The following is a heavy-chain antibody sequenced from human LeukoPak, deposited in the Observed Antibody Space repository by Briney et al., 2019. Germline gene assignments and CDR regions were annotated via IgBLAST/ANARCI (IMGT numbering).Heavy chain of an antibody. CDR2: ISSSSSYI. V-gene: IGHV3-21*01. CDR3: ARAGSGRSPDWFDP. D-gene: IGHD1-26*01. Sequence: NPGGSLRLSCAASGFTFSSYSMNWVRQAPGKGLEWVPSISSSSSYIYYADSVKGRFTISRDNAKNSLYLQMNSLRAEDTAVYYCARAGSGRSPDWFDPWGQGTLVTVSS. CDR1: GFTFSSYS. J-gene: IGHJ5*02.